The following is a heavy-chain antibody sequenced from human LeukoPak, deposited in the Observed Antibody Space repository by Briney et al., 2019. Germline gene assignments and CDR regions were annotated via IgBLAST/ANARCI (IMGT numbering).Heavy chain of an antibody. CDR2: ISGNGRDI. CDR1: GFTFSDNY. V-gene: IGHV3-11*04. J-gene: IGHJ6*03. CDR3: ARDVNMDV. Sequence: PGGSLRLSCAASGFTFSDNYMTWVRQAPGRGPEWLSYISGNGRDIQYADSVKGRFTISRDNAKNSLYLQMNSLRAEDTAVYYCARDVNMDVWGKGTTVTVSS.